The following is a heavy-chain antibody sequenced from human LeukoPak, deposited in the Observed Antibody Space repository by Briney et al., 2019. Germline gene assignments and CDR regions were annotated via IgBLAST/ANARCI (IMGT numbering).Heavy chain of an antibody. CDR1: GGSFSGYY. J-gene: IGHJ6*03. V-gene: IGHV4-34*01. CDR2: INHSGST. Sequence: SETLSLTCAVYGGSFSGYYWSWIRQPPGKGLEWIGEINHSGSTNYNPSLKSRVTISVDTSKNQFSLKLSSVTAADTAVYYCARRRGVRGALYYYYYYMDVWGKGTTVTISS. D-gene: IGHD3-10*01. CDR3: ARRRGVRGALYYYYYYMDV.